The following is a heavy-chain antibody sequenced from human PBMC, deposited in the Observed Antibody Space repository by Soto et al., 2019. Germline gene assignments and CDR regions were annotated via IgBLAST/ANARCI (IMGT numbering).Heavy chain of an antibody. Sequence: GASVKVSCKVSGYTLTELSMHWVRQAPGKGLEWMGGFDPEDGETIYAQKFQGRVTMTEDTSTDTAYMELSSLRSEDTAVYYCATNRPLWDYYDSSGYYSFLDYWGQGTLVTVSS. D-gene: IGHD3-22*01. CDR2: FDPEDGET. V-gene: IGHV1-24*01. CDR3: ATNRPLWDYYDSSGYYSFLDY. J-gene: IGHJ4*02. CDR1: GYTLTELS.